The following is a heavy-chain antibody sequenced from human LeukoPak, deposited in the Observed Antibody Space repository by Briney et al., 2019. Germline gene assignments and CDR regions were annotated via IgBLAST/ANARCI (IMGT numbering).Heavy chain of an antibody. Sequence: GGPLTLSCAASGVTFRRYSVNCLRQAPGEAREWVSSITSRRSYIYYAASVKGRFTISRDNAKNSLYLQMNRPRAEDTAVYYCAREGDGALTYDYWGQATLVTVSS. CDR2: ITSRRSYI. J-gene: IGHJ4*02. CDR3: AREGDGALTYDY. V-gene: IGHV3-21*01. CDR1: GVTFRRYS. D-gene: IGHD1-14*01.